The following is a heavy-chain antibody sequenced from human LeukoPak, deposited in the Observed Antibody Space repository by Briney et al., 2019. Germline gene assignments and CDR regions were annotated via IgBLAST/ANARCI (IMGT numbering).Heavy chain of an antibody. CDR1: GGSISSSSYY. Sequence: SETLSLTCTVSGGSISSSSYYWGWIRQPPGKGLEWIGSIYYSGSTYYNPSLKSRATISVDTSKNQFSLKLSSVTAADTAVYYCARHGGYSYAYGMDVWGQGTTVTVSS. D-gene: IGHD5-18*01. CDR3: ARHGGYSYAYGMDV. CDR2: IYYSGST. V-gene: IGHV4-39*01. J-gene: IGHJ6*02.